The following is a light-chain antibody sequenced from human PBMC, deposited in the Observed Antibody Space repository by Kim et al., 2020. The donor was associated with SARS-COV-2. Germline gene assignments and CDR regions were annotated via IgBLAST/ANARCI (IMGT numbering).Light chain of an antibody. Sequence: SASVGAKIASACRASQDIRDYVAWYQQIPVKVPKLLIYGASALQSGVPSRFSGSGSGTEFTLTISGLRAEDVATYYCQKYSNARTFGQGTKVDIK. CDR2: GAS. J-gene: IGKJ1*01. CDR1: QDIRDY. V-gene: IGKV1-27*01. CDR3: QKYSNART.